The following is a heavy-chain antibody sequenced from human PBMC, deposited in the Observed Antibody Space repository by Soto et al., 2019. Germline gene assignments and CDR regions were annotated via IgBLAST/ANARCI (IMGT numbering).Heavy chain of an antibody. Sequence: EVQLVESGGGLVKPGGSLRLSCAASGFTFSSYSMNWVRQAPGKGLEWVSSISSSSSYIYYADSVKGRFTISRDNAKNSLYLQMNSLRAEDTAVYYCARDRFSGTTGLLGHGMDVWGQGTTVTVSS. CDR3: ARDRFSGTTGLLGHGMDV. CDR2: ISSSSSYI. V-gene: IGHV3-21*01. CDR1: GFTFSSYS. J-gene: IGHJ6*02. D-gene: IGHD1-7*01.